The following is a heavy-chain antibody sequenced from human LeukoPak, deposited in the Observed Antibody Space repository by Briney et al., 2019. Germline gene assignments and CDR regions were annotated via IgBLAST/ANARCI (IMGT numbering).Heavy chain of an antibody. CDR2: ISSGGGRT. CDR3: AKSHKNWFDP. CDR1: GFTFSSYA. J-gene: IGHJ5*02. Sequence: GGSLRLSCAASGFTFSSYAMSWVRQAPGKGLEWVSAISSGGGRTYYADSVKGRFTFSRDNSKNTLYLQMNSLRAEDTAVYYCAKSHKNWFDPWGQGTLVTVSS. D-gene: IGHD2-21*01. V-gene: IGHV3-23*01.